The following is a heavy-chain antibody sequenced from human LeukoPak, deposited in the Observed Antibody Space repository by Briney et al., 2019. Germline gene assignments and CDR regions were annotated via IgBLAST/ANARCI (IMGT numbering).Heavy chain of an antibody. V-gene: IGHV4-59*01. CDR1: GGSISSCY. CDR3: ARASPGFSRIPYYYYYYYMDV. D-gene: IGHD2-15*01. Sequence: SETLSLTCTVSGGSISSCYWSWIRQPPGKGLEWIGYIYYSGSTSYNPSLKSRVTISVDTSKNQFSLKLSSVTAADTAVYYRARASPGFSRIPYYYYYYYMDVWGKGTTVTVSS. CDR2: IYYSGST. J-gene: IGHJ6*03.